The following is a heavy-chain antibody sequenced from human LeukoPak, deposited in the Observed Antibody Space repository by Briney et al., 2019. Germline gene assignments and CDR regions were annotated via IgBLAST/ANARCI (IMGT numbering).Heavy chain of an antibody. J-gene: IGHJ3*02. CDR2: FYYSGIT. CDR3: ASHHSGASPSDAFDI. V-gene: IGHV4-39*01. Sequence: SETLSLTCTVSGGSISSSGYYWDWIRQPTGKELEWIGSFYYSGITYYNPSLRSRVTISVDTSKNQFSLKLSSVTAADTAVYYCASHHSGASPSDAFDIWGHGTMVTVSS. CDR1: GGSISSSGYY. D-gene: IGHD5-12*01.